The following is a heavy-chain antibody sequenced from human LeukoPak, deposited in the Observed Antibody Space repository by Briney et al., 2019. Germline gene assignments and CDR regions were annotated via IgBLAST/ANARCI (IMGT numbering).Heavy chain of an antibody. V-gene: IGHV3-21*06. D-gene: IGHD3-3*01. CDR1: GFSFKDFT. CDR2: ISSINNYI. CDR3: ARVPGGLEWSDFDF. J-gene: IGHJ4*02. Sequence: GGSLRLSCAASGFSFKDFTMNWVRQAPGKGLEWVASISSINNYIYYADSVKGRFTISRDNAKNSLYLQMNSLRAEDTAVYYCARVPGGLEWSDFDFWGQGTLVTVSS.